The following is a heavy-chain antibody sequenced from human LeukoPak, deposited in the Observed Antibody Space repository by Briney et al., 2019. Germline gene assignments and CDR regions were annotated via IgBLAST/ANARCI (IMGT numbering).Heavy chain of an antibody. CDR2: IRYDGSYK. V-gene: IGHV3-30*02. CDR1: GFTFSSYV. D-gene: IGHD3-22*01. Sequence: PGGSLRLSCAASGFTFSSYVMHWVRQAPGKGLEWVAFIRYDGSYKYYADSVKGRFTISRDNSKNSLYLQMNSLRAEDTALYYCAKDLYYYDSSGYYWGAFDIWGQGTMVTVSS. CDR3: AKDLYYYDSSGYYWGAFDI. J-gene: IGHJ3*02.